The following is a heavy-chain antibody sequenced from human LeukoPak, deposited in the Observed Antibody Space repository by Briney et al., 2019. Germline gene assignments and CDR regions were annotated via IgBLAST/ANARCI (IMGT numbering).Heavy chain of an antibody. CDR1: GDSMNSHY. J-gene: IGHJ3*02. D-gene: IGHD1-1*01. Sequence: PSETLSLTCTVSGDSMNSHYWSWIRQPPGKGLEWLGYISYIGSTNYSPSLKSRVTISVDTSKTQFSLRLSSVTAADTAVYFCAGDQLALNALNIWGQGTMVSVSS. CDR2: ISYIGST. V-gene: IGHV4-59*11. CDR3: AGDQLALNALNI.